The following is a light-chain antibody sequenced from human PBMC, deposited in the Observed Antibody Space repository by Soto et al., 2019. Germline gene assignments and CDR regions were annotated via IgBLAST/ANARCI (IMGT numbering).Light chain of an antibody. Sequence: DMQMTQSPSSVSASVGVRVTITCRASQGISSWLAWYWQKPGKAPKLLIYAASSLQSGVPSRFSGSGSGTDFTLTISSLQHEDVATYYWQQANSFPITVGQGTRLEIK. CDR1: QGISSW. J-gene: IGKJ5*01. CDR3: QQANSFPIT. V-gene: IGKV1-12*01. CDR2: AAS.